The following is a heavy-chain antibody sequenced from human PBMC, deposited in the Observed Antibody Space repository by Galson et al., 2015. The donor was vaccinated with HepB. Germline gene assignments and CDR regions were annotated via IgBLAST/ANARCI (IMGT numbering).Heavy chain of an antibody. J-gene: IGHJ4*02. CDR1: GYIFTDYY. CDR2: IKPSSGGT. D-gene: IGHD2-15*01. Sequence: SVKVSCKASGYIFTDYYIHWLRQAPGQGPEWMGWIKPSSGGTYSAQNFQGRVTMTRDTSISTAYMELSNLRSDDTAVYYCARGFCSGGESCRTFDYWGQGTLVTVSS. V-gene: IGHV1-2*02. CDR3: ARGFCSGGESCRTFDY.